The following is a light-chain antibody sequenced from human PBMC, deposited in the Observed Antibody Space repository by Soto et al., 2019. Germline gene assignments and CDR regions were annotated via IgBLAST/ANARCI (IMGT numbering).Light chain of an antibody. CDR2: GAS. CDR1: QSLSSSY. Sequence: EIGLSHSACTLSLSPGKRASLSCSAIQSLSSSYVAWYQQKPDQAPRLLIYGASSRATGIPDRFSGSGSGTDFTLTISRLEPEDFAVYYCQQYGSSLGVTFGGGTKVDIK. J-gene: IGKJ4*01. CDR3: QQYGSSLGVT. V-gene: IGKV3-20*01.